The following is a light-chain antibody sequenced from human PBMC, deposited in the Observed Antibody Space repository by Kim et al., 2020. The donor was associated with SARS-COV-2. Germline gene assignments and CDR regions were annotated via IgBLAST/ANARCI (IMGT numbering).Light chain of an antibody. V-gene: IGLV2-11*03. J-gene: IGLJ3*02. CDR3: CSYGGNYTWV. Sequence: PGESGTVSCNGTSSDVGGYSYVSWYQQHPGKAPTLMIYDVNKRPSGVPHRFSGSKSDHTASLTISGLQAEDEADYYCCSYGGNYTWVFGGGTKLTVL. CDR1: SSDVGGYSY. CDR2: DVN.